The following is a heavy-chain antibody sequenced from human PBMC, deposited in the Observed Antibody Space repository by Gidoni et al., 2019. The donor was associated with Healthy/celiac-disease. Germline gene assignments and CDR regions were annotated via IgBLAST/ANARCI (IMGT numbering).Heavy chain of an antibody. D-gene: IGHD3-22*01. J-gene: IGHJ4*02. CDR2: IIGSGGST. CDR3: ATPGDYFDSSGYSDY. Sequence: EVQLLESGGGWVQPGGSLRRSCAASGFNFSSDAMRWVRQAHGKGLEWFSGIIGSGGSTYYADSVKGRFTISRDNSKNTLYLQMNSLRADDTAVYYCATPGDYFDSSGYSDYWGQGTLVTVSS. CDR1: GFNFSSDA. V-gene: IGHV3-23*01.